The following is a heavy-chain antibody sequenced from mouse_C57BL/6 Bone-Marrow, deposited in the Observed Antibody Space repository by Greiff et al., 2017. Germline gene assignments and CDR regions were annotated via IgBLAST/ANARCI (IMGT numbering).Heavy chain of an antibody. CDR1: GFSLTSYG. D-gene: IGHD2-4*01. V-gene: IGHV2-9*01. CDR2: IWGGGST. CDR3: AKQREVITTVRLLG. Sequence: QVQLKESGPGLVAPSQSLSITCTVSGFSLTSYGVAWVRQPPGKGLEWLGVIWGGGSTNYNSALMSRLSISKDNSKSKVILKRNSLQTDDTAMYYCAKQREVITTVRLLGWGQGTLVTVAA. J-gene: IGHJ3*01.